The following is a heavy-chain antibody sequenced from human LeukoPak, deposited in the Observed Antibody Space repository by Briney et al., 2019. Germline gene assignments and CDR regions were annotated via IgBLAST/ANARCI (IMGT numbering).Heavy chain of an antibody. CDR3: ARVRGRYYYDSSGLSPGEFDY. Sequence: GGSLRLSCAASGFIVPSYYLSWVGQPPGKGLGGVAVIYSGGSTSYAGSVKGRCTISGNNSKNTLYLQMNTLRAEDTAVYYCARVRGRYYYDSSGLSPGEFDYWGQGTLVTVSS. CDR2: IYSGGST. V-gene: IGHV3-53*01. D-gene: IGHD3-22*01. J-gene: IGHJ4*02. CDR1: GFIVPSYY.